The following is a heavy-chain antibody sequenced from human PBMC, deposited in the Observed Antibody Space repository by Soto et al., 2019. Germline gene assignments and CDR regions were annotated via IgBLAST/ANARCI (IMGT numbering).Heavy chain of an antibody. Sequence: EVQLVESGGDLVQPGGSLRLSCAVSGFSFRNYWMSWVHQAPGKGLEWVANINHDGSEQNFLDSVKGRFTISRDNGKNSLFLQMNSLRADDTAVYYCARDIGYSYFDYWGQGTLVTVSS. V-gene: IGHV3-7*01. J-gene: IGHJ4*02. CDR1: GFSFRNYW. CDR3: ARDIGYSYFDY. CDR2: INHDGSEQ. D-gene: IGHD2-15*01.